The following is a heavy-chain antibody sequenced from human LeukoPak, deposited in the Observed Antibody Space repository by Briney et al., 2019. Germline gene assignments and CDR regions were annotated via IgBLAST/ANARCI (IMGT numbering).Heavy chain of an antibody. CDR2: IYTSGST. D-gene: IGHD3-10*01. CDR3: ARERGAFDI. Sequence: SETLSLTCTVSGGSISSGSYYWSWIRQPAGKGLEWIGRIYTSGSTNYNPSLKSRVTISVDTSKNQFSLKLSSVTAADTAVYYCARERGAFDIWGPRTMVTVSS. J-gene: IGHJ3*02. V-gene: IGHV4-61*02. CDR1: GGSISSGSYY.